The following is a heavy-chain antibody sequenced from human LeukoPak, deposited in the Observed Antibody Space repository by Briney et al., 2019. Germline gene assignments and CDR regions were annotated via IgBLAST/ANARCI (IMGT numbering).Heavy chain of an antibody. Sequence: PGGSLRLSCAASGFTFTGHTMTWLRQAPGKGVEWVSIICGRVDRTYYADSVKARFTISRDNSKNILYLQMNSLRAEDTAVYYCAKDPNPFYDFWSGYKWGQGTLVTVSS. V-gene: IGHV3-23*01. J-gene: IGHJ4*02. CDR1: GFTFTGHT. CDR3: AKDPNPFYDFWSGYK. D-gene: IGHD3-3*01. CDR2: ICGRVDRT.